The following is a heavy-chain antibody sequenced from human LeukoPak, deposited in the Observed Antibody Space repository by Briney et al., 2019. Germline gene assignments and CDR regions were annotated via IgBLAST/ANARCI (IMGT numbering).Heavy chain of an antibody. V-gene: IGHV3-21*06. D-gene: IGHD5-12*01. CDR3: VRAFGGYDSQRFYYNMDV. J-gene: IGHJ6*03. Sequence: PGGSLRLSCAASGFIFSNYYLNWDRQAPGKGLEWVSCIHGSASYNYYADSVKGRFTVSRDSAKNSLYLEMSSLRVEDTAVYYCVRAFGGYDSQRFYYNMDVWGKGTTVTVSS. CDR1: GFIFSNYY. CDR2: IHGSASYN.